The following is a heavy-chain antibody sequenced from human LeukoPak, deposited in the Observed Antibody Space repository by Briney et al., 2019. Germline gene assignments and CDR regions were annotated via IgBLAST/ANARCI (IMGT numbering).Heavy chain of an antibody. CDR1: GGSISSYY. CDR2: IYYSGST. J-gene: IGHJ6*03. V-gene: IGHV4-59*01. Sequence: SETLSLTCTVSGGSISSYYWSWIRQPPGKGLEWIGYIYYSGSTNYNPSLKSRVTISVDTSKNQFSLKLSSVTAADTAVYYCARAAVAGTGYYYYYYYMDVWGKGTTVTVSS. CDR3: ARAAVAGTGYYYYYYYMDV. D-gene: IGHD6-19*01.